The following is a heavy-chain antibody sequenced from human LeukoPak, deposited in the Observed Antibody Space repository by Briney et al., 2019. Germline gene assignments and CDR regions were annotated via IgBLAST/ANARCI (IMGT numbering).Heavy chain of an antibody. J-gene: IGHJ6*02. V-gene: IGHV4-34*01. CDR3: ARGRYCSSTSCPYYYCGMDV. D-gene: IGHD2-2*01. CDR2: INHSGST. CDR1: GGSFSGYY. Sequence: SETLSLTCAVYGGSFSGYYWSWIRQPPGKGLEWIGEINHSGSTNYNPSLKSRVTISVDTSKNQFSLKLSSVTAADTAVYYCARGRYCSSTSCPYYYCGMDVWGQGTTVTVSS.